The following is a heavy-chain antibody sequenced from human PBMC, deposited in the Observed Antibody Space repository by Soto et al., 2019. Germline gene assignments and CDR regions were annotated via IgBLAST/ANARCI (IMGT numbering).Heavy chain of an antibody. J-gene: IGHJ4*01. V-gene: IGHV3-23*01. D-gene: IGHD1-26*01. CDR3: AKDIFPSIVGASDN. Sequence: GGSLRLSCAASGFSFSSYAMCWGRQAPGKGLERVSAISGSGGSTHYTASVKGRFTTSMDNSKNPLYLKMNSVSAEDTAVYYCAKDIFPSIVGASDNWGQGTMVTVSS. CDR2: ISGSGGST. CDR1: GFSFSSYA.